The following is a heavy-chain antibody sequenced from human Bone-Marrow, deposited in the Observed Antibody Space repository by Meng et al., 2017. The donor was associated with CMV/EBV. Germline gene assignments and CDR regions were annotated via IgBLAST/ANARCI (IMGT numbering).Heavy chain of an antibody. CDR3: ARRGAVASVDY. CDR2: INHSGST. J-gene: IGHJ4*02. CDR1: GGSFSGYY. D-gene: IGHD6-19*01. V-gene: IGHV4-34*01. Sequence: SETLSLTCAVYGGSFSGYYWSWIRQPPGKGLEWIGEINHSGSTYYNPSLKSRVTISVDTSKNQFSLKLSSVTAADTAVYYCARRGAVASVDYWGQGHLVTVSS.